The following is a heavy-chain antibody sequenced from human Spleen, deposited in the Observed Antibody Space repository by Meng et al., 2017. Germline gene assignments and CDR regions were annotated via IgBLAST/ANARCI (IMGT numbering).Heavy chain of an antibody. CDR1: GFTFSSYE. J-gene: IGHJ3*02. CDR3: ARDSLLGWNDVGINAFDI. Sequence: GESLKISCAASGFTFSSYEMNWVRQAPGKGLEWVSYISSSGSTIYYADSVKGRFTISRDNAKNSLYLQMNSLRAEDTAVYYCARDSLLGWNDVGINAFDIWGQGTMVTVSS. D-gene: IGHD1-1*01. V-gene: IGHV3-48*03. CDR2: ISSSGSTI.